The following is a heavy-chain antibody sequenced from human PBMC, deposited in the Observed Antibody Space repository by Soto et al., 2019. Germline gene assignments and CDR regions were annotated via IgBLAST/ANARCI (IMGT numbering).Heavy chain of an antibody. CDR3: VRGLASGNY. V-gene: IGHV1-46*03. J-gene: IGHJ4*02. D-gene: IGHD6-6*01. CDR1: GYTFTIFY. Sequence: XXVKVSCKASGYTFTIFYIHWVRQAPGQGLEWTXIVNHXRGSTNYAQNXXGRITISXXKSKSTVYMDLSSMRSEDTAVYYCVRGLASGNYWGQETLATVSS. CDR2: VNHXRGST.